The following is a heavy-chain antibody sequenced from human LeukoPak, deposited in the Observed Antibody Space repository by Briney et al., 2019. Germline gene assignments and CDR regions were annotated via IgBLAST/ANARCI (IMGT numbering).Heavy chain of an antibody. Sequence: GGSLRLSCAASGFAFSSCSMNWVRQAPGKGLEWVSSISSGSDSIYYADSVKGRFTISRDDAKNSLYLQLNSLRAEDTAVYYCARSSSSNWNFDYWGQGTLVTVSS. CDR2: ISSGSDSI. CDR1: GFAFSSCS. V-gene: IGHV3-21*01. J-gene: IGHJ4*02. CDR3: ARSSSSNWNFDY. D-gene: IGHD6-13*01.